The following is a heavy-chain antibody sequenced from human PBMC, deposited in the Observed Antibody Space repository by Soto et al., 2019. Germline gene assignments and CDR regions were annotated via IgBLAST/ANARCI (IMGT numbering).Heavy chain of an antibody. V-gene: IGHV3-23*01. J-gene: IGHJ4*02. Sequence: GGSLRLSCAASGFGFIFSSYAMSWVRQAPGKGLEWVSAISSSGGSTYYADSVKGRFTISRDNSKNTLYLQMNSLRAEDTAVYYCAKDFLGFDWSNIDYWGRGTLVTVSS. CDR2: ISSSGGST. CDR3: AKDFLGFDWSNIDY. D-gene: IGHD3-9*01. CDR1: GFGFIFSSYA.